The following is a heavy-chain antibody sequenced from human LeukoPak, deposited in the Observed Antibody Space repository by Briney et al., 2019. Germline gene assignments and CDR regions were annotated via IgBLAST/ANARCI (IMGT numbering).Heavy chain of an antibody. Sequence: GGSLRLSCAASGFTFNSYAMSWVRQAPGKGLEWVSCISDSGDNTYYSDSVKGRFTISRDNSKNTLYLQMNSLRAEDTAVYYCAEGGYDQDFDYWGQGALVTVSS. D-gene: IGHD5-12*01. CDR2: ISDSGDNT. V-gene: IGHV3-23*01. J-gene: IGHJ4*02. CDR3: AEGGYDQDFDY. CDR1: GFTFNSYA.